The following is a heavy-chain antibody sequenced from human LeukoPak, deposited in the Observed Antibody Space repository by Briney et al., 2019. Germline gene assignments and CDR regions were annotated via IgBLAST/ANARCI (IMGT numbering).Heavy chain of an antibody. CDR2: ISYDGSNK. Sequence: GGSLRLSCAASGFTFSSYSMNWVRQAPGKGLEWVAVISYDGSNKYYADSVKGRFTISRDNSKNTLYLQMNSLRAEDTAVYYCARGRYSYGYYFDYWGQGTLVTVSS. J-gene: IGHJ4*02. V-gene: IGHV3-30*03. CDR3: ARGRYSYGYYFDY. CDR1: GFTFSSYS. D-gene: IGHD5-18*01.